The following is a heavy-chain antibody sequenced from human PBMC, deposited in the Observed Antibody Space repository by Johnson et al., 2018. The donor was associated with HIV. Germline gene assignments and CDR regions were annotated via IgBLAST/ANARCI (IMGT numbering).Heavy chain of an antibody. J-gene: IGHJ3*02. V-gene: IGHV3-66*01. D-gene: IGHD3-10*01. CDR1: GFSVSSYY. CDR3: ARAHYGSGSLDI. Sequence: VQLVESGGGVVQPGGSLRLSCTASGFSVSSYYMTWVRQTPVKGLEWVSVIFSGGTTYYADSVKGRFTISRDNAKNSLYLQMNSLRAEDTAVYYCARAHYGSGSLDIWGQGTMVTVSS. CDR2: IFSGGTT.